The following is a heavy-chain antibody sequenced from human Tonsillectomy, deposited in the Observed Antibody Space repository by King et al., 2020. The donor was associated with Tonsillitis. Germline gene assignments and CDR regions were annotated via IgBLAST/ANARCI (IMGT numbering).Heavy chain of an antibody. D-gene: IGHD3-22*01. CDR2: ISPNSGGT. V-gene: IGHV1-2*02. J-gene: IGHJ3*02. CDR3: AEGNYYDSSGYYLLDAFDI. Sequence: GQLVQSGAEVKKPGASVKVSCKASGYTFTGYYMHWVRQAPGQGLEWMGWISPNSGGTNYAQKFQGRVTMTRDTSISTAYMELSRLRSDDTAVYYCAEGNYYDSSGYYLLDAFDIWGQGTMVTVSS. CDR1: GYTFTGYY.